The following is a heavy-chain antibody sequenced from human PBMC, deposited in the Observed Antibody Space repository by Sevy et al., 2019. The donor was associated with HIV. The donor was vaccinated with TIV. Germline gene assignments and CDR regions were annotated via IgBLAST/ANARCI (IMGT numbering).Heavy chain of an antibody. J-gene: IGHJ4*02. D-gene: IGHD6-19*01. CDR3: ARVDSVFSSGWYGGDY. CDR2: INHSGST. Sequence: SETLSLTCAVYGGSFSGYYWSWIRQPPGKGLEWIGEINHSGSTNYNPSLKSRVTISVDTSKNQFSLKLSSVTAADTAVYYCARVDSVFSSGWYGGDYWGQGTLVTVSS. V-gene: IGHV4-34*01. CDR1: GGSFSGYY.